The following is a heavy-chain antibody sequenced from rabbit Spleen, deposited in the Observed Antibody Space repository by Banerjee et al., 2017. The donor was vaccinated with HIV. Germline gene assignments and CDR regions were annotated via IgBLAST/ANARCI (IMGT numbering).Heavy chain of an antibody. V-gene: IGHV1S7*01. J-gene: IGHJ6*01. D-gene: IGHD4-1*01. Sequence: QSLEETGGGLVQPGGSLTLSCKTSGFDFSRNSMSWVRQAPGKGLEWIGAIYTGRGGTDYATWVNGRFTISSDNAQNTVSLQMNSLTAADTATYFCARYYIFYGMDLWGQGTLVTVS. CDR2: IYTGRGGT. CDR1: GFDFSRNS. CDR3: ARYYIFYGMDL.